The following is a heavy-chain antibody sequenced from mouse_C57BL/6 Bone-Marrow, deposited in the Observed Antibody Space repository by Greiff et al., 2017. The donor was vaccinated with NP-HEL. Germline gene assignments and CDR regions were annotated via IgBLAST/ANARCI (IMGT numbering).Heavy chain of an antibody. CDR1: GFTFSDFY. CDR3: ARDAPKLRGYAMDY. CDR2: SRNKANDYTT. J-gene: IGHJ4*01. D-gene: IGHD4-1*01. V-gene: IGHV7-1*01. Sequence: EVQVVESGGGLVQSGRSLRLSCATSGFTFSDFYMEWVRQAPGKGLEWIAASRNKANDYTTEYSASVKGRFIVSRDTSQSILYLQMNALRAEDTAIYYCARDAPKLRGYAMDYWGQGTSVTVSS.